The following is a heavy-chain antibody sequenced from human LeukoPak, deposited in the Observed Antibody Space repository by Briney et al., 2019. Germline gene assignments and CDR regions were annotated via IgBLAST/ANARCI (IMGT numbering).Heavy chain of an antibody. D-gene: IGHD3-22*01. CDR2: ISGSGGST. J-gene: IGHJ3*02. CDR3: AKNFYYDSSGYTHYDAFDI. Sequence: PGGSLRLSCAASGFTFSSYAMTWVRQAPGKGLEWVSAISGSGGSTYYADSVKGRFTISRDNSKNTLYLQMNSLRAEDTAVYYCAKNFYYDSSGYTHYDAFDIWGQGTMVTVSS. V-gene: IGHV3-23*01. CDR1: GFTFSSYA.